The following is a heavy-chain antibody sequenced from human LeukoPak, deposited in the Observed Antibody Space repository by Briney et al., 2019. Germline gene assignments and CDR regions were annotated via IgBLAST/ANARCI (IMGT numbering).Heavy chain of an antibody. CDR3: AMIKEG. Sequence: PGGSLRLSCAASGFTFSSSSMNWVRQAPGKGLEWVSYITASSSTEYYADSVKGRFTISRDNAKNTLYLQMNSLRAEDTAVYYCAMIKEGWGQGTLVTVSS. V-gene: IGHV3-48*04. D-gene: IGHD3-22*01. CDR2: ITASSSTE. CDR1: GFTFSSSS. J-gene: IGHJ4*02.